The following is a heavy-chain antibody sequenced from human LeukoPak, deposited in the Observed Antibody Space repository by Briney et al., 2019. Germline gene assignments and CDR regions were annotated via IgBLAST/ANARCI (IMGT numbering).Heavy chain of an antibody. CDR2: IRYDGSNK. CDR1: GFTFSSYG. V-gene: IGHV3-30*02. Sequence: GGSLRLSCAASGFTFSSYGMHWVRQAPGKGLEWVAFIRYDGSNKYYADSVKGRFTISRDNSKNSLYLQMNSLRAEDTAVYYCARVPYYYGSGPFDYWGQGTLVTVS. CDR3: ARVPYYYGSGPFDY. D-gene: IGHD3-10*01. J-gene: IGHJ4*02.